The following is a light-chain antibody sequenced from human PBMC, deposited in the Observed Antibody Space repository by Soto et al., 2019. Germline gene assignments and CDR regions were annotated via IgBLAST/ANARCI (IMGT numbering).Light chain of an antibody. CDR1: SSDVGGYNH. CDR3: SSYTATRTVV. J-gene: IGLJ3*02. Sequence: QSALTQPASVSGSPGQSITIACTGTSSDVGGYNHVSWYQVHPGKAPRLVIYDVSIRPTAVSDRFSGSTSGNTASLTISGLQAEDEADYYCSSYTATRTVVFGGGTKLTVL. CDR2: DVS. V-gene: IGLV2-14*03.